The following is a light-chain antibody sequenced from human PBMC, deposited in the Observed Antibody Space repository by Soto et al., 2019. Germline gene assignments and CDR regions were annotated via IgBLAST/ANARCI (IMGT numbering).Light chain of an antibody. V-gene: IGKV3-15*01. CDR3: QQYNNRPQT. CDR1: QSVSTN. Sequence: EIVMTQSPAILSVSPGERATLSCRASQSVSTNLAWYQQKPGLAPRLLIFGASTRATGIPAKFSGSGSGTEFTLTNSSQQSEDYALYYCQQYNNRPQTFGQGTKVEIK. J-gene: IGKJ1*01. CDR2: GAS.